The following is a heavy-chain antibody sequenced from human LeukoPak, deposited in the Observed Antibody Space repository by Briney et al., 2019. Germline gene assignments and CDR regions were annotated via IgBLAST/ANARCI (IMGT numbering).Heavy chain of an antibody. Sequence: GASVKVSCKASGGTFSSYAISWVRQAPGQGLEWIGGIIPIFGTANYAQKFQGRDTITADKSTSTAYMELSSLRSEDTAVYYCARGRITIFGVVTHYFDYWGQGTLVTVSS. CDR3: ARGRITIFGVVTHYFDY. V-gene: IGHV1-69*06. D-gene: IGHD3-3*01. CDR1: GGTFSSYA. J-gene: IGHJ4*02. CDR2: IIPIFGTA.